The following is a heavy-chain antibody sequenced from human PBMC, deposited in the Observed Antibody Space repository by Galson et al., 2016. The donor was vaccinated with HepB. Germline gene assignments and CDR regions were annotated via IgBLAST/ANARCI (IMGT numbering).Heavy chain of an antibody. CDR3: ARDWGAVWFGKPDGKGHIDY. CDR2: LSSNARYI. Sequence: SLRLSCAASGFSFSSYSMNWVRQAPGKGLEWVAGLSSNARYIFYGDSVRGRFIISRDNDKNFVFLQMNSLRVDDTAVYFCARDWGAVWFGKPDGKGHIDYWGQGALVTVSS. J-gene: IGHJ4*02. V-gene: IGHV3-21*01. CDR1: GFSFSSYS. D-gene: IGHD3-10*01.